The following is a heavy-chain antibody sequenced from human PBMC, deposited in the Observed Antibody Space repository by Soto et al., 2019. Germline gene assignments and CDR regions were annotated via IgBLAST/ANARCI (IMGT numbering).Heavy chain of an antibody. CDR3: ARRRIMLFAPHLDV. CDR2: IKPDGSEK. Sequence: PGGSLRLSCSASGFAFRTYWMSWVRQAPGKGLEWVANIKPDGSEKPYADSVKGRFTISRDNAKNSLCLQMSSLRAEDTAVYYCARRRIMLFAPHLDVWSQGTTVTVSS. D-gene: IGHD2-8*01. V-gene: IGHV3-7*01. CDR1: GFAFRTYW. J-gene: IGHJ6*02.